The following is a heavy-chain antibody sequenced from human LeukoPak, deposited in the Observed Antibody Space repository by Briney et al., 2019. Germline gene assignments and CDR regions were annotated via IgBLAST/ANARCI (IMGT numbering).Heavy chain of an antibody. V-gene: IGHV4-4*07. D-gene: IGHD2-2*01. Sequence: PSETLSLTCTVSGGSISSYYWSWIRQPAGKGLEWIGRIYTSGSTNYNPSPKSRVTMSVDTSKNQFSLKLSSVTAADTAVYYCARDQHCSSTSCYTFDYWGQGTLVTVSS. CDR3: ARDQHCSSTSCYTFDY. J-gene: IGHJ4*02. CDR2: IYTSGST. CDR1: GGSISSYY.